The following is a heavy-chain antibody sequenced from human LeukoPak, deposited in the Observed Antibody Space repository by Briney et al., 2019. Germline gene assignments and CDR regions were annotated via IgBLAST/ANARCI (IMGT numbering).Heavy chain of an antibody. D-gene: IGHD3-16*01. V-gene: IGHV3-7*01. J-gene: IGHJ4*02. CDR3: TRVGVGGY. Sequence: GGSLRLSCAASGFTFSRYWMSWVRQAPGKGLEWVANIKQDGSEKYYVDSVKGRFTISRDNAKDSLFLQMNSLRADDTAMYFCTRVGVGGYWGQGTLVTVSS. CDR1: GFTFSRYW. CDR2: IKQDGSEK.